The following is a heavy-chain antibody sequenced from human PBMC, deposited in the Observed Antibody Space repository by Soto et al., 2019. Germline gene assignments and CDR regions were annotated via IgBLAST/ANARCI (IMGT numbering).Heavy chain of an antibody. CDR1: GGSISSYY. V-gene: IGHV4-59*01. J-gene: IGHJ5*02. D-gene: IGHD1-1*01. Sequence: SETLSLTCTVSGGSISSYYWSWIRQPPGKGLEWIGYIYYTGSTNYNPSLRSRVTISVETSKSQFSLKLSSVTVADTAVYYCARETGVQYPFDPWGQGTLVTVSS. CDR2: IYYTGST. CDR3: ARETGVQYPFDP.